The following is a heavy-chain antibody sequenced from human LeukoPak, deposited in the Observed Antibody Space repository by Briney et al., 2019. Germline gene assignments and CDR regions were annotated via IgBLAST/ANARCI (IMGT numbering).Heavy chain of an antibody. D-gene: IGHD3-10*01. J-gene: IGHJ3*02. CDR1: GFAVSSNY. Sequence: PGGPLRLSCAASGFAVSSNYMSWVRQAPGKGLEWVSVIYSGGNTYYGDSVKGRFTISRDNSRNTLYLQMNGVSAEDTAVYYCARAFGPRNAFDIWGQGTMVTVSS. V-gene: IGHV3-66*02. CDR3: ARAFGPRNAFDI. CDR2: IYSGGNT.